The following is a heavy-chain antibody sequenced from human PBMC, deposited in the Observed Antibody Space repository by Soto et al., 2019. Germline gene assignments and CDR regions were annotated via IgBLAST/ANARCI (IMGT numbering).Heavy chain of an antibody. V-gene: IGHV3-48*02. J-gene: IGHJ4*02. Sequence: PGGSLRLSCAASGFTFSSYSMNWVRQAPGKGLEWVSYISSSSSTIYHADSVKGRFTISRDNAQNTLYLQISSLRDEDTAAYYCARDSASSFDYWGQGTLVTVSS. CDR2: ISSSSSTI. CDR1: GFTFSSYS. CDR3: ARDSASSFDY.